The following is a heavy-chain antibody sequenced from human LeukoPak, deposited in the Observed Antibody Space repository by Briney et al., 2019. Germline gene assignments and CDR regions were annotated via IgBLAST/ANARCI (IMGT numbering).Heavy chain of an antibody. Sequence: GGSLRLSCAASGFTFSSYAMSWVRQAPGKGLEWVSAISGSGGSTYYADSVKGRFTISRDNSKSTLYLQMNSLRAEDTAVYYCASKYQLLPPADWGQGTLVTVSS. J-gene: IGHJ4*02. CDR1: GFTFSSYA. CDR2: ISGSGGST. CDR3: ASKYQLLPPAD. D-gene: IGHD2-2*01. V-gene: IGHV3-23*01.